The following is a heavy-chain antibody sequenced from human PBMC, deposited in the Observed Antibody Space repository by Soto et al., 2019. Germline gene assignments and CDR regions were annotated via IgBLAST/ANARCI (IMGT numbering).Heavy chain of an antibody. CDR3: VGGQYYFDY. Sequence: ESGGGVVQPGRSLRLSCAASGFPFTSYGMHWVREGPDKGLEWVAIISYDGRDKYYADSVKGRFTISRDNSKNTLYLQMNSLRPEDTALYYCVGGQYYFDYRGQGTLVIVSS. J-gene: IGHJ4*02. V-gene: IGHV3-30*03. CDR1: GFPFTSYG. CDR2: ISYDGRDK. D-gene: IGHD3-10*01.